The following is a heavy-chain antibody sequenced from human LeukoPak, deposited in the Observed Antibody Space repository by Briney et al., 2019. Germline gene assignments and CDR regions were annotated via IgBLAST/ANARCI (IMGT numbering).Heavy chain of an antibody. D-gene: IGHD1-26*01. V-gene: IGHV4-38-2*01. CDR2: IYHSGTT. CDR1: GYSINRAYY. Sequence: SETLSLTCAVSGYSINRAYYWGWIRQPPGKELEWIGSIYHSGTTYYNPSLKSRVSISLDLSKNQFSLKVSSVTAADTALYYCARGGRGQGVNWFDHWGQGTLVTVSS. J-gene: IGHJ5*02. CDR3: ARGGRGQGVNWFDH.